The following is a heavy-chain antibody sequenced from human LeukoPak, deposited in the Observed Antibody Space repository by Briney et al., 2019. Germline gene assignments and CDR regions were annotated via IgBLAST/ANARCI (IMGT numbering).Heavy chain of an antibody. J-gene: IGHJ4*02. Sequence: SETLSLTCTVSGGSISSYYWSWLRQPPGKGLEWIGYIYYSGSTNYNPSLKSRVTISVDTSKNQFSLKLSSVTAADTAVYYCARAGIAVAGLDYWGQGTLVTVSS. CDR3: ARAGIAVAGLDY. D-gene: IGHD6-19*01. CDR2: IYYSGST. V-gene: IGHV4-59*01. CDR1: GGSISSYY.